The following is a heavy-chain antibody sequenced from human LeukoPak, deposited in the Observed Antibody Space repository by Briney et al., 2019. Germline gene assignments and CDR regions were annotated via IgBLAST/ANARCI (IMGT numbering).Heavy chain of an antibody. CDR1: GYTFTSYG. J-gene: IGHJ4*02. V-gene: IGHV1-18*01. Sequence: GASVKVSCKASGYTFTSYGISWVRQAPGQGLEWMGWISAYNGNTNYAQKLQGRVTMTEDTSTDTAYMELSSLRSEDTAVYYCATRIDPLSSWLSWGQGTLVTVSS. CDR3: ATRIDPLSSWLS. D-gene: IGHD6-13*01. CDR2: ISAYNGNT.